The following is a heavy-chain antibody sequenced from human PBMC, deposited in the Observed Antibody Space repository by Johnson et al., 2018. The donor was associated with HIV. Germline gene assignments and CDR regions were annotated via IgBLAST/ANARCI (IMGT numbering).Heavy chain of an antibody. V-gene: IGHV3-33*06. D-gene: IGHD5-12*01. CDR2: IWYDGSNK. J-gene: IGHJ3*02. CDR3: AKIWGDIAATGDAFDI. CDR1: GFTFSSYG. Sequence: QVQLVESGGGVVQPGRSLRLSCAASGFTFSSYGIHWVRQAPGKGLEWVAVIWYDGSNKYYADSVKGRFTISRDNSKNTLYLQMDSLRPEDTAVYYCAKIWGDIAATGDAFDIWGQGTMVTVSS.